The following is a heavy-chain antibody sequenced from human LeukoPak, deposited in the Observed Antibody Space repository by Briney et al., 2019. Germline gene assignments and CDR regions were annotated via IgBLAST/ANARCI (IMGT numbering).Heavy chain of an antibody. D-gene: IGHD1-26*01. CDR2: IKSKTDGGTT. CDR3: ARVSVFSGSYLDY. V-gene: IGHV3-15*01. Sequence: GGSLRLSREVSVLKFIDAWVSWVRQAPGKGLEWVGRIKSKTDGGTTDYAAPVKGRFTISRDDSKNTLYLQMNSLRAEDTAVYYCARVSVFSGSYLDYWGQGTLVTVSS. CDR1: VLKFIDAW. J-gene: IGHJ4*02.